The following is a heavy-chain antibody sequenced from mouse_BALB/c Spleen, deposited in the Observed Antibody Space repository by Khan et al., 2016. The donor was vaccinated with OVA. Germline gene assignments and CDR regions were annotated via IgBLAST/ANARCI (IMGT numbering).Heavy chain of an antibody. CDR3: ASGGYGYFDV. CDR2: INTYTGEP. V-gene: IGHV9-3-1*01. J-gene: IGHJ1*01. CDR1: GYTFTNYG. D-gene: IGHD1-1*02. Sequence: QIQLVQSGPELKKPGETVKISCKASGYTFTNYGMNWVKQTPGKGLKWMGWINTYTGEPTYADDFKGRFAYSLDTSARTAYLQINNLKNGDSAMYFCASGGYGYFDVWGQGTTVTVSS.